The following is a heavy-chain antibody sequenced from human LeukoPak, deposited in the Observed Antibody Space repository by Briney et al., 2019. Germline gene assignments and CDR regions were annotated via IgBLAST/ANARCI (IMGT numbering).Heavy chain of an antibody. CDR3: ARVGYRYGSYYFDY. CDR2: ISHDGSNK. CDR1: GFTFSSYA. Sequence: PGRSLRLSCAASGFTFSSYAMHWVRQAPGKGLEWVAVISHDGSNKYYADSVKGRFTISRDNSKNTLYLQMNSLRAEDTAVYYCARVGYRYGSYYFDYWGQGTLVTVSS. J-gene: IGHJ4*02. V-gene: IGHV3-30*04. D-gene: IGHD5-18*01.